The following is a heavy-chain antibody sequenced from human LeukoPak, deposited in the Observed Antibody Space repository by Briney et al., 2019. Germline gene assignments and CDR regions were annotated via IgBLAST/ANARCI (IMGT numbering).Heavy chain of an antibody. Sequence: GGSLRLSCAASGFTFSSYWMHWVRQAPGKGLVWVSRINSDGGSASYADSVKGRFTISRDNAKNTLYLQMNSLRAEDTAVYYCARDSKTYYDFWSGPGGYFDLWGRGTLVTASS. V-gene: IGHV3-74*01. D-gene: IGHD3-3*01. CDR1: GFTFSSYW. CDR3: ARDSKTYYDFWSGPGGYFDL. CDR2: INSDGGSA. J-gene: IGHJ2*01.